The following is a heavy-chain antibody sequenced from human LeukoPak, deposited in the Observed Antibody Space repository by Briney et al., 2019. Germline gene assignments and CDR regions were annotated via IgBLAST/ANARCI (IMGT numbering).Heavy chain of an antibody. Sequence: AGGSLRLSCAASGFTFSSYAMSWVRQAPGKGLEWVSAISGSGGSTYYADSVKGRFTISRDNSKNTLYLQMNSLRAEDTAVYYCAKDLFGVTSYDYWGQGTLVTVSS. CDR2: ISGSGGST. D-gene: IGHD4-17*01. V-gene: IGHV3-23*01. J-gene: IGHJ4*02. CDR3: AKDLFGVTSYDY. CDR1: GFTFSSYA.